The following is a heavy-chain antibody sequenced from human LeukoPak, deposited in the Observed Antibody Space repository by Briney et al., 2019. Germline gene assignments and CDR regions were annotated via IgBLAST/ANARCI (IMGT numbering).Heavy chain of an antibody. CDR2: IYYSGST. J-gene: IGHJ4*02. D-gene: IGHD4-23*01. CDR3: ARSTKYGGNDY. V-gene: IGHV4-39*01. CDR1: GGSISSSSYY. Sequence: SETLSLTCTVSGGSISSSSYYWGWIRQPPGKGLEWIGSIYYSGSTYYNPSLKSRVTISVDTSKNQFSLKLSSVTAADTAVYYCARSTKYGGNDYWGQGTLVTVSS.